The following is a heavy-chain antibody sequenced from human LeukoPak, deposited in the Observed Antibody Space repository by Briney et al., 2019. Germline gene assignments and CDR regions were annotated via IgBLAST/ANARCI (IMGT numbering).Heavy chain of an antibody. CDR3: ASFARSSWYYFDY. CDR1: GYTFTGYY. Sequence: ASVKVSCKASGYTFTGYYMHWVRQAPGQGLEWMGWINPNSGGTNYAQKFQGRVTMTRNTSISTAYMELSSLRSEDTAVYYCASFARSSWYYFDYWGQGTLVTVSS. V-gene: IGHV1-2*02. CDR2: INPNSGGT. D-gene: IGHD6-13*01. J-gene: IGHJ4*02.